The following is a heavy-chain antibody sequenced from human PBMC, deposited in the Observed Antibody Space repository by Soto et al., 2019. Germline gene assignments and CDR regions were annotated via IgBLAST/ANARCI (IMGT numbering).Heavy chain of an antibody. CDR1: GFTVSSNY. CDR3: ARDSGHYYDSSGYYYEYYYGMDV. Sequence: GGSLRLSCAASGFTVSSNYMSWVRQAPGKGLEWVSVIYSGGSTYYADSVKGRFTISRDNSKNTLYLQMNSLRAEDTAVYYCARDSGHYYDSSGYYYEYYYGMDVWGQGTTVTVSS. D-gene: IGHD3-22*01. CDR2: IYSGGST. J-gene: IGHJ6*02. V-gene: IGHV3-66*01.